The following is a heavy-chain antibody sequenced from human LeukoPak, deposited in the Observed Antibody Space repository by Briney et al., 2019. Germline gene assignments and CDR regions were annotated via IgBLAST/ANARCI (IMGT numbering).Heavy chain of an antibody. CDR3: TRDLWAAAGTEVDY. Sequence: GGSLRLSCTASGFTFGDYAMSWFRQAPGKGLEWVGFIRSKAYGGTTEYAASVKGRFTISRDDSKSIAYLQMNSLKTEDTAVYYCTRDLWAAAGTEVDYWGQGTLVTVSS. CDR2: IRSKAYGGTT. V-gene: IGHV3-49*03. CDR1: GFTFGDYA. J-gene: IGHJ4*02. D-gene: IGHD6-13*01.